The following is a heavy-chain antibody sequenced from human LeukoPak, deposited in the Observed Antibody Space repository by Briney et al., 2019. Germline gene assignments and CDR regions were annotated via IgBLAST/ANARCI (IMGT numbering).Heavy chain of an antibody. CDR3: AKNTWKSSDSGRGRMDV. CDR1: GLTVSSYS. Sequence: TGGSLRLSCVASGLTVSSYSMNWVRQAPGKGLEWVSYISSSSSTIYYADSVKGRFTISRDNAKNSLDLQMNSLRDEDTAVYYCAKNTWKSSDSGRGRMDVWGQGTTVTVSS. D-gene: IGHD3-10*01. V-gene: IGHV3-48*02. CDR2: ISSSSSTI. J-gene: IGHJ6*02.